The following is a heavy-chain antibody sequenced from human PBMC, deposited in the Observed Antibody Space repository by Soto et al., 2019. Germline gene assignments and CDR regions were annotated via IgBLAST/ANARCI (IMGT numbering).Heavy chain of an antibody. CDR3: AKVVYWGTARFDY. CDR1: GFTFSSYA. V-gene: IGHV3-23*01. Sequence: EVQLLKSGRGSVQPGGSLRLSCAASGFTFSSYAMSWVRQAPGKGLEWVSEISGSGGSTYYADSVKGRFTISRDNSKNTLYLQMNSLRAEDTAVYYCAKVVYWGTARFDYWGQGTLVIVSS. D-gene: IGHD7-27*01. J-gene: IGHJ4*02. CDR2: ISGSGGST.